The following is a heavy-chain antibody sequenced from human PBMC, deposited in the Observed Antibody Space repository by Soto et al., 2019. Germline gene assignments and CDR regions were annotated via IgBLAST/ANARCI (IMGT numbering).Heavy chain of an antibody. Sequence: SGPTLVNPTQTLTLTCTFSGFSLSTSTMGVAWIRQPPGKALEWLALIYWDDDKRYSPSLESRLTITRDTSKDRVVLTMTNMDPSDTATYYCVRTVYNYDNSGSHKPGASFDYWGQGILVTVSS. CDR1: GFSLSTSTMG. D-gene: IGHD3-22*01. J-gene: IGHJ4*01. CDR2: IYWDDDK. CDR3: VRTVYNYDNSGSHKPGASFDY. V-gene: IGHV2-5*02.